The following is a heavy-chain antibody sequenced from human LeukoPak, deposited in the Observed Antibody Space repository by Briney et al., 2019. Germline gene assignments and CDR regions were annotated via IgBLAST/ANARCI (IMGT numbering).Heavy chain of an antibody. D-gene: IGHD5-18*01. CDR1: GYTFTSYY. J-gene: IGHJ2*01. V-gene: IGHV1-46*01. Sequence: ASVKVSCKASGYTFTSYYMHWVRQAPGQGLEWMGIINPSGGSTSYAQKFQGRVTMTRDMSTSTVYMELSSLRSEDTAVYYCARDGKGYSYGLSYWYFDLWGRGTLVTVSS. CDR3: ARDGKGYSYGLSYWYFDL. CDR2: INPSGGST.